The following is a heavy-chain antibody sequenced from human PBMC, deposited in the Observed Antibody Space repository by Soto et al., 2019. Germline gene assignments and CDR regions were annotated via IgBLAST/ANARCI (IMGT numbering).Heavy chain of an antibody. D-gene: IGHD3-3*01. CDR1: GFTFGDYA. J-gene: IGHJ4*02. CDR3: TREEKGWYDFWSGFSGY. V-gene: IGHV3-49*04. CDR2: IRSKGYGGTT. Sequence: SLRLSCTASGFTFGDYAMSWVRQAPGKGLEWVGFIRSKGYGGTTEYAASVRGRFTISRGDSKGISYLQMYSLKNEDTAVYSWTREEKGWYDFWSGFSGYWRQGVL.